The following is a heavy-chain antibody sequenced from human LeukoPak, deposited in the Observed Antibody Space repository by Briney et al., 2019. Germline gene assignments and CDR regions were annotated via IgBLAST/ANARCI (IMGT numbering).Heavy chain of an antibody. V-gene: IGHV3-23*01. Sequence: GGSLRLSCAASGFTFSIYGMGWVRQAPGKGLEWVSSISDNGGNTYYADSAKGRFTISRDNSRNTLYLQMNSLRAEDTAVYYCARDGLLWFGEHYMDVWGKGTTVTISS. CDR1: GFTFSIYG. J-gene: IGHJ6*03. D-gene: IGHD3-10*01. CDR2: ISDNGGNT. CDR3: ARDGLLWFGEHYMDV.